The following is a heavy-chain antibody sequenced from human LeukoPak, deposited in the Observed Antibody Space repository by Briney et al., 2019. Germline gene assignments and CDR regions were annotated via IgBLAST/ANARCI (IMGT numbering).Heavy chain of an antibody. CDR1: GFTFSNYG. V-gene: IGHV3-30*02. Sequence: GGALRLSCAASGFTFSNYGMHWVRQAPGKGLEWVAFIRYDGSNKYYADSVKGRFTISRDNSKNTLYLQMNSLRADDTAVYYCAKDSSTWSNYSDYWGQGTLVTVSS. CDR2: IRYDGSNK. CDR3: AKDSSTWSNYSDY. J-gene: IGHJ4*02. D-gene: IGHD6-13*01.